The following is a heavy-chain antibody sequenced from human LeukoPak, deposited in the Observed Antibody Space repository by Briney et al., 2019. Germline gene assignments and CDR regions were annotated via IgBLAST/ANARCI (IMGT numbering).Heavy chain of an antibody. D-gene: IGHD2-2*01. CDR2: INAGNGNT. CDR3: ARGRDIVVVPAASRFDY. V-gene: IGHV1-3*01. Sequence: ASVKVSCKASGYTFTSYAMHWVRQAPGQRLEWMGWINAGNGNTKYSQKFQGRVTTTRDTSASTAYMELSSLRSEDTAVYYCARGRDIVVVPAASRFDYWGQGTLVTVSS. CDR1: GYTFTSYA. J-gene: IGHJ4*02.